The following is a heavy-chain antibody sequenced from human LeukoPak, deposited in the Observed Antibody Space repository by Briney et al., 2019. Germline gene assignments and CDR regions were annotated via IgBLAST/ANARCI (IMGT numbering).Heavy chain of an antibody. CDR3: ARGGTAAAGRFARYYGMDV. CDR2: IYYSGST. V-gene: IGHV4-31*03. CDR1: GGSISSGGYY. J-gene: IGHJ6*04. Sequence: SETLSLTCTVSGGSISSGGYYWSWIRQHPGKGLEWIGYIYYSGSTYYNPSLKSRVTISVDTSKNQFSLKLSSVTAADTAVYYCARGGTAAAGRFARYYGMDVWGKGTTVTVSS. D-gene: IGHD6-13*01.